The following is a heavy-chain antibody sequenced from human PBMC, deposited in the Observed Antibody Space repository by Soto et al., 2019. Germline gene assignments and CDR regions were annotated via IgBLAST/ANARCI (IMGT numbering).Heavy chain of an antibody. CDR1: GVTISSGGYY. CDR3: ARAAIFGNIDY. V-gene: IGHV4-31*03. D-gene: IGHD3-3*01. Sequence: SETLSLTCTVSGVTISSGGYYWSWIRQHPGKGLEWIGYIYYSGSTYYNPSLKSRVTISVDTSKNQFSLKLSSVTAADTAVYYCARAAIFGNIDYWGQGTLVTVSS. CDR2: IYYSGST. J-gene: IGHJ4*02.